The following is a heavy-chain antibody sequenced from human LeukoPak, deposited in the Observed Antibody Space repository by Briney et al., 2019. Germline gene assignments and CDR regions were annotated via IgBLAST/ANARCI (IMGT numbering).Heavy chain of an antibody. CDR1: GFTFSSYW. V-gene: IGHV3-7*01. D-gene: IGHD2-2*01. CDR2: IKQDGSEK. J-gene: IGHJ4*02. CDR3: ARDPDIVVVPAAPYFDY. Sequence: GGSLRLSCAASGFTFSSYWMSWVRQAPGKGLEWVANIKQDGSEKYYVDSVKGRFTISRDNAKNSLYLQMNSLRAEDTAVYYCARDPDIVVVPAAPYFDYWGQGTLVTVSS.